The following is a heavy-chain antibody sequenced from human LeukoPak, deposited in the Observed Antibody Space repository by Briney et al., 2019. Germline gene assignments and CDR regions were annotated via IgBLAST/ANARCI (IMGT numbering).Heavy chain of an antibody. CDR3: ASLGLNWFDP. Sequence: PXXTLSLTCAVYGGSFSGYYWSWIRQPPGKGLEWIGEINHSGSTYYNPSLKSRVTISVDTSKNQFSLKLSSVTAADTAVYYCASLGLNWFDPWGQGTLVTVSS. CDR1: GGSFSGYY. D-gene: IGHD3/OR15-3a*01. V-gene: IGHV4-34*01. CDR2: INHSGST. J-gene: IGHJ5*02.